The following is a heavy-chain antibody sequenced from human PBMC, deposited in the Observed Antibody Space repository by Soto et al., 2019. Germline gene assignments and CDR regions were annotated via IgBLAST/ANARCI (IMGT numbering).Heavy chain of an antibody. D-gene: IGHD1-26*01. V-gene: IGHV4-34*01. CDR3: ARGTLGADIFDY. CDR2: INHSGST. J-gene: IGHJ4*02. CDR1: GGSFSGYY. Sequence: SETLSLTCAVYGGSFSGYYWSWIRQPPGKGLEWIGEINHSGSTNYNPSLKSRVTIPVDTSKNQFSLKLSSVTAADTAVYYCARGTLGADIFDYWGQGTLVTVSS.